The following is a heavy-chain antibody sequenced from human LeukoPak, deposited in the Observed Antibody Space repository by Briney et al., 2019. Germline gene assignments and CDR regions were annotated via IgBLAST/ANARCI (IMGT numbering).Heavy chain of an antibody. CDR2: ISSASLAI. Sequence: GGSLRLSCAASGLTFSSFSMNWVRQAPGKGLEWVSYISSASLAIFYADSVKGRFIISRDNAKDSLYLQMNSLRAEDTAVYYCARSGHYGAGSYYSLNGFDPWGQGTLVTVRS. CDR1: GLTFSSFS. V-gene: IGHV3-48*01. D-gene: IGHD3-10*01. CDR3: ARSGHYGAGSYYSLNGFDP. J-gene: IGHJ5*02.